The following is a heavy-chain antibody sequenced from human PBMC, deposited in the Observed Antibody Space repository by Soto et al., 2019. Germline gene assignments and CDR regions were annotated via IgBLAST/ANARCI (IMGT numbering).Heavy chain of an antibody. Sequence: PGGSLRLSCAASGFTFSSYAMSWVRQAPGKGLEWVSAISGSGGSTYYADSVKGRFTISRDNSKNTLYLQMNSLRAEDTAVYYCAKNPVFPRWAGMDVWGQGTTVTVSS. CDR2: ISGSGGST. CDR3: AKNPVFPRWAGMDV. CDR1: GFTFSSYA. J-gene: IGHJ6*02. V-gene: IGHV3-23*01. D-gene: IGHD2-21*01.